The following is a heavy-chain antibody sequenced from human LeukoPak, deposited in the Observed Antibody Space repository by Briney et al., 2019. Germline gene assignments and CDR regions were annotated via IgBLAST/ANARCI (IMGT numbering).Heavy chain of an antibody. CDR2: ISSSSNFM. Sequence: GGSLRLSCAASGFTFSTYAMNWVRQAPGKGLEWVSSISSSSNFMYYADSVKGRFTISRDNAKNSLYLQMNSLRADDTAIYYCARDYYDSDGYYYLPDYWGQGTLVTVSS. CDR1: GFTFSTYA. J-gene: IGHJ4*02. CDR3: ARDYYDSDGYYYLPDY. D-gene: IGHD3-22*01. V-gene: IGHV3-21*01.